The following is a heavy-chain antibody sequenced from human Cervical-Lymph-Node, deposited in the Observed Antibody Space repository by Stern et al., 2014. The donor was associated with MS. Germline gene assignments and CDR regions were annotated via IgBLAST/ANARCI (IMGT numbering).Heavy chain of an antibody. V-gene: IGHV3-23*04. J-gene: IGHJ4*02. D-gene: IGHD2-21*02. CDR2: ISGSGGRP. CDR3: AKALPRVTVLPFDY. CDR1: GFTFSSYA. Sequence: EVQLVESGGGLVQPGGSRRLPGAASGFTFSSYAMSWVRQAPGKGPEWGSAISGSGGRPYYADSVKGRFTISRDNSKNTLYLQMNSLRAEDTAVYYCAKALPRVTVLPFDYWGQGTLVTVSS.